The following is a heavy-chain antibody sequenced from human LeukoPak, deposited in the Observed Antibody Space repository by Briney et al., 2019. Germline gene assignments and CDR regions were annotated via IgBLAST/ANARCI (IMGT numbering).Heavy chain of an antibody. J-gene: IGHJ6*02. D-gene: IGHD2-15*01. Sequence: PGGSLRLSCAASGFTFSSYWMHWVRQAPGKGLVWVSRINSDGSSTSYADSVKGRFTISRDNSKNTLYLQMNSLRAEDTAVYYCARDDLGYCSGGSYYPYYYYGMDVWGQGTTVTVSS. CDR2: INSDGSST. V-gene: IGHV3-74*01. CDR3: ARDDLGYCSGGSYYPYYYYGMDV. CDR1: GFTFSSYW.